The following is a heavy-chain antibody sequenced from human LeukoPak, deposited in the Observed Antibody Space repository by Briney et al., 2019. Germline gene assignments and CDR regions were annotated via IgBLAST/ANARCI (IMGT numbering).Heavy chain of an antibody. CDR1: GFTFSSYE. V-gene: IGHV3-21*01. D-gene: IGHD3-22*01. CDR2: ITRSSIYI. Sequence: PGGSLRLSCAASGFTFSSYEMNWVRQAPGKGLEWVSSITRSSIYIYYADSVKGRFTISRDNAKNSLYLQMNSLRAEDTAVYYCARARYDGSGYYSIFDYWGQGTLVTVSS. J-gene: IGHJ4*02. CDR3: ARARYDGSGYYSIFDY.